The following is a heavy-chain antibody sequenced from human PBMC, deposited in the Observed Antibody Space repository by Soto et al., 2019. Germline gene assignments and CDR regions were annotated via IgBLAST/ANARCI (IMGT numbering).Heavy chain of an antibody. D-gene: IGHD3-22*01. CDR1: GYTFTSYG. CDR3: ARGATMIVVVDPPCDAFDI. CDR2: ISAYNGNT. V-gene: IGHV1-18*04. Sequence: ASVKVSCKASGYTFTSYGISWVRQAPGQGLEWMGWISAYNGNTNYAQKLQGRVTMTTDTSTSTAYMELRSLRSDDTAVYYCARGATMIVVVDPPCDAFDIWGQGTMVTVSS. J-gene: IGHJ3*02.